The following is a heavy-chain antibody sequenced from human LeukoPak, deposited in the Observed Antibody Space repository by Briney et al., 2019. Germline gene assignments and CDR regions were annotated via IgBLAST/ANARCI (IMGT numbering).Heavy chain of an antibody. CDR3: AKDMTSGDGYNNFDY. Sequence: GGSLRLSCAASGFTLSSYAMSWVRQAPGKGLEWVSAVSAGDDTTYYADSVKGRFTISRANSKNTLYLQMNSLRAEDTAVYYCAKDMTSGDGYNNFDYWGQGTLVTVSS. CDR1: GFTLSSYA. V-gene: IGHV3-23*01. D-gene: IGHD5-24*01. CDR2: VSAGDDTT. J-gene: IGHJ4*02.